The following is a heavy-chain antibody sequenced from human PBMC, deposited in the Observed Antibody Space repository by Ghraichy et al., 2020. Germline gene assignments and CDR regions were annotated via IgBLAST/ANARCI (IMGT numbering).Heavy chain of an antibody. CDR2: ISSNGGST. D-gene: IGHD2-21*01. CDR3: VPPVHIVVVIAMDY. V-gene: IGHV3-64D*06. Sequence: GALRLSCSASGFTFSSYAMHWVRQAPGKGLEYVSAISSNGGSTYYADSVKGRFTISRDNSKNTLYLQMSSLRAEDTAVYYRVPPVHIVVVIAMDYWGQGTLVTVSS. CDR1: GFTFSSYA. J-gene: IGHJ4*02.